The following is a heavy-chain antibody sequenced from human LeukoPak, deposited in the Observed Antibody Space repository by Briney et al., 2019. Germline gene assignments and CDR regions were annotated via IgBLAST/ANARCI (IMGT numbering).Heavy chain of an antibody. D-gene: IGHD5-12*01. V-gene: IGHV4-31*03. J-gene: IGHJ4*02. Sequence: SETLSLTCTVSGGXISSGGYYWSWIRQHPGKSLEWIGYIYYSGNTYYKPSLQSRVTISKDTSNNQFSLKLSSVTAADTAVYYCARSLLNVDLSGPTNFDYWGQGTLVTVSS. CDR3: ARSLLNVDLSGPTNFDY. CDR2: IYYSGNT. CDR1: GGXISSGGYY.